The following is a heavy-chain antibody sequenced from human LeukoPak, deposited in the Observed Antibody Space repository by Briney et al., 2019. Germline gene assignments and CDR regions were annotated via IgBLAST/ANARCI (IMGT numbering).Heavy chain of an antibody. CDR3: ARDSAVVTHHYYYYYYMDV. V-gene: IGHV4-59*12. CDR2: IYYSGST. J-gene: IGHJ6*03. D-gene: IGHD6-19*01. CDR1: GGSISSYY. Sequence: SETLSLTCTVSGGSISSYYWSWIRQPPGKGLEWIGYIYYSGSTNYNPSLKSRVTISVDTSKNQFSLQLNSVTPEDTAVYYCARDSAVVTHHYYYYYYMDVWGKGTTVTVSS.